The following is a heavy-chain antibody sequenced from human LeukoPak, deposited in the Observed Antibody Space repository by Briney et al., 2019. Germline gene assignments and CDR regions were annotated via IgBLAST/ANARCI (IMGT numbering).Heavy chain of an antibody. CDR1: GFTFSSYS. Sequence: GSLRLSCAASGFTFSSYSMNWVRQAPGKGLEWVSSISSSSSYIYYADSVKGRFTISRDNAKNSLYLQMNSLRAEDTAVYYCARFKLSSGYDPFDYWGQGTLVTVSS. D-gene: IGHD5-12*01. V-gene: IGHV3-21*01. CDR2: ISSSSSYI. CDR3: ARFKLSSGYDPFDY. J-gene: IGHJ4*02.